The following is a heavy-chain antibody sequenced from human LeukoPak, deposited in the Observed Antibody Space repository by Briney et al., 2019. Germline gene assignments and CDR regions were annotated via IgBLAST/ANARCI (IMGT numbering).Heavy chain of an antibody. CDR3: ARDLDYGGRGLDS. CDR1: GFTFSTSS. Sequence: GGSLRLSCAASGFTFSTSSFNWVRQAPGKGLEWISYISTSSTINYADSVRGRFTISRDNAKSSLSLQMNSLRAEDTAVYYCARDLDYGGRGLDSWGQGTLVIVSS. V-gene: IGHV3-48*04. D-gene: IGHD4-23*01. J-gene: IGHJ4*02. CDR2: ISTSSTI.